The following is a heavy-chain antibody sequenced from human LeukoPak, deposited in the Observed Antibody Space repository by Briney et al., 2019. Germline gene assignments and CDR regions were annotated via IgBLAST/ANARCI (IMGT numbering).Heavy chain of an antibody. CDR1: GFTFSSYG. Sequence: PGGSLRLSCAASGFTFSSYGMSWVRQAPGKGLEWVSSISGSGGLTYYADSVKGRFTISRDKSKNTLSLQMNSLRAEDTAVYYCAKHGDIAVAVAGFDYWGQGTLVTVSS. CDR2: ISGSGGLT. J-gene: IGHJ4*02. CDR3: AKHGDIAVAVAGFDY. V-gene: IGHV3-23*01. D-gene: IGHD2-15*01.